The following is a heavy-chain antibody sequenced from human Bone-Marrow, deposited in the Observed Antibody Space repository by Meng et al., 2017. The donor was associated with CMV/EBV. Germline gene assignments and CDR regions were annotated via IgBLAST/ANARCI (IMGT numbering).Heavy chain of an antibody. Sequence: SETLSLTCTVSGGSISSTIYYWSWIRQPPGKGLEWVGSIYYSGNTYYNPSLKSRVTISIDTSKNQFSLNLNSVTAADTAVYFCANLRLGYWGQGTLVTVSS. V-gene: IGHV4-39*07. J-gene: IGHJ4*02. CDR2: IYYSGNT. CDR1: GGSISSTIYY. D-gene: IGHD3-16*01. CDR3: ANLRLGY.